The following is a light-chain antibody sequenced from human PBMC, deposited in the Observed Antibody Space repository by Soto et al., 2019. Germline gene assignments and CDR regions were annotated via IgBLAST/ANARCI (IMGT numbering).Light chain of an antibody. V-gene: IGLV1-47*01. J-gene: IGLJ1*01. CDR1: DSNIGRNV. Sequence: QSVLTQPPSGTGIHGQRGSISNTRSDSNIGRNVVYWYQQLPGTAPKLLVYRSDQRPSGVPDRFSGSKSDTSASLAISGLRPEDEADYYCAAWDDSLSGHYVFGTGTKVTVL. CDR2: RSD. CDR3: AAWDDSLSGHYV.